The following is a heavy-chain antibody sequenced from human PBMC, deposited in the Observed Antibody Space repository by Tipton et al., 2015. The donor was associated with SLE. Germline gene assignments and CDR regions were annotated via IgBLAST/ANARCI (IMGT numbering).Heavy chain of an antibody. Sequence: QSGPEVKKPGEPLKISCKGFRYSFSTYWVAWVRQMPGKGLEWVGMIYPGDSDTRYSPSFQGQVSISVDRSISTAYLQWDSLKASDTPLYYCARGAVADTYYFDDWGQGPRVTFSS. D-gene: IGHD6-19*01. V-gene: IGHV5-51*06. CDR3: ARGAVADTYYFDD. CDR1: RYSFSTYW. J-gene: IGHJ4*02. CDR2: IYPGDSDT.